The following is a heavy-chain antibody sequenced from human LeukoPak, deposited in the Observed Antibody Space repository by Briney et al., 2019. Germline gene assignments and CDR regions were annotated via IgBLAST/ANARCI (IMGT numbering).Heavy chain of an antibody. CDR2: TYYRSKWYN. Sequence: KPSQTLSLTCAISGDSVSRNSVSWNWIRQSPSRGLEWLGRTYYRSKWYNDYAVSVESRVTINPDTSKNQFSLQLSSVTPEDTAVYYCARSRGYNYGADFWSQGTLVTVSS. J-gene: IGHJ4*02. D-gene: IGHD5-18*01. V-gene: IGHV6-1*01. CDR1: GDSVSRNSVS. CDR3: ARSRGYNYGADF.